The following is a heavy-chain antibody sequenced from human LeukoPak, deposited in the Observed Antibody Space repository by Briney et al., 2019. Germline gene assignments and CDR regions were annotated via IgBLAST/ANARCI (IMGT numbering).Heavy chain of an antibody. CDR3: AKDSGGGWNFFDY. D-gene: IGHD6-19*01. V-gene: IGHV3-23*01. CDR1: GFIFSSYA. J-gene: IGHJ4*02. Sequence: QPGGSLRLSCAASGFIFSSYAMSWVRQAPGKGLEWVSAISDSGGNTYYADSVEGRFTISRDNSKNTLYLQMNNLRAEDTAVYYCAKDSGGGWNFFDYWGQGTLVTVSS. CDR2: ISDSGGNT.